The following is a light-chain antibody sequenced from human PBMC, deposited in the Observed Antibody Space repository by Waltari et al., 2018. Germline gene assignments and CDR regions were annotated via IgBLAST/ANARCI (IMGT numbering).Light chain of an antibody. CDR1: SSSIGSNT. CDR3: AAWDASLNGYV. J-gene: IGLJ1*01. Sequence: QSVLTQSPSASGTPGQRVVISCSGSSSSIGSNTVNWYQQLPGTAPKLIIYSINQRPSGVPDRFSGSKSGTSASLAISGLQSEDEADYYCAAWDASLNGYVFGTGTKVTVL. V-gene: IGLV1-44*01. CDR2: SIN.